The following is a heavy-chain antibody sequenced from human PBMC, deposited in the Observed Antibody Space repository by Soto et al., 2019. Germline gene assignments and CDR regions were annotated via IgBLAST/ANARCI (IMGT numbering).Heavy chain of an antibody. CDR1: GFSVTANY. J-gene: IGHJ4*02. CDR3: DGYGY. V-gene: IGHV3-53*01. CDR2: SYSGGST. Sequence: EVQVVESGGGLIQPWGSLRLSCEVSGFSVTANYMGWVRQAPGKGLEWVSVSYSGGSTYYIDSVKGRFRISRDISKNTLYLQMNSLRAEDTAVYYCDGYGYWGPGTLVTVSS. D-gene: IGHD5-12*01.